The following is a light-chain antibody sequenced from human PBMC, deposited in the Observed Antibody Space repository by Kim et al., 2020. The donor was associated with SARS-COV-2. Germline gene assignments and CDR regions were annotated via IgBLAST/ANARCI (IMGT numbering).Light chain of an antibody. J-gene: IGKJ3*01. CDR1: QDISNY. Sequence: PSGGDRVTITCQASQDISNYLNWYQQQTGKAPKLLLYAASSLQGGVPSRFSGSESGTEFTLTISSLQPADFATYYCQQTYSTPFTFGPGTKVDIK. CDR3: QQTYSTPFT. V-gene: IGKV1-39*01. CDR2: AAS.